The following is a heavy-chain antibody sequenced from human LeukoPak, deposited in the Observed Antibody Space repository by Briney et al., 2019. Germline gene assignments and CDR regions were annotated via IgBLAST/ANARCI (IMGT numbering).Heavy chain of an antibody. J-gene: IGHJ4*02. CDR1: DGSISSYY. D-gene: IGHD3-10*01. CDR2: IYYSGST. V-gene: IGHV4-59*08. CDR3: ARAGRFGELPYDY. Sequence: KPSETLSLTCTVSDGSISSYYWSWIRQPPGKGLEWIGYIYYSGSTNYNPSLKSRVTISVDTSKNQFSLKLSSVTAADTAVYYCARAGRFGELPYDYWGQGTLVTVSS.